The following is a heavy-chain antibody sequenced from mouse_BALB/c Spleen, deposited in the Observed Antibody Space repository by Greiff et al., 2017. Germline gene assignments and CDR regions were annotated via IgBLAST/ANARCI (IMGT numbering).Heavy chain of an antibody. V-gene: IGHV2-6-7*01. CDR2: IWGDGST. Sequence: VKLMESGPGLVAPSQSLSITCTVSGFSLTGYGVNWVRQPPGKGLEWLGMIWGDGSTDYNSALKSRLSISKDNSKSQVFLKMNSLQTDDTARYYCARDTGLRRGTWFAYWGQGTLVTVSA. CDR1: GFSLTGYG. CDR3: ARDTGLRRGTWFAY. D-gene: IGHD2-4*01. J-gene: IGHJ3*01.